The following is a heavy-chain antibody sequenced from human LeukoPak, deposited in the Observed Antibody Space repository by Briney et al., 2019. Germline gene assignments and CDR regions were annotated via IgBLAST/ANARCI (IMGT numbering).Heavy chain of an antibody. D-gene: IGHD1-26*01. CDR3: ARVSSGSYFGYYYYYMDV. CDR1: GFTFSNYW. Sequence: GGSLRLTCAASGFTFSNYWMHWVRQAPGKGLVWVSRINSDGSSTSYADSVKGRFTISRDNAKNTLYLQMNSLRAEDTAVYYCARVSSGSYFGYYYYYMDVWGKGTTVTVSS. J-gene: IGHJ6*03. V-gene: IGHV3-74*01. CDR2: INSDGSST.